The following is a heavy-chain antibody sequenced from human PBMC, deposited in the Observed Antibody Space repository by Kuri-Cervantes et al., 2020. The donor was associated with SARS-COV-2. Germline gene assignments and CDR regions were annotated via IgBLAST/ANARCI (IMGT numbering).Heavy chain of an antibody. V-gene: IGHV1-69*13. D-gene: IGHD2-15*01. Sequence: SVKVSCKASGYTFTSYDISWVRQAPGQGLEWMGGIIPIFGTANYAQKFQGRVTITADESTSTAYMELSSLRSEDTAVYYCARDRVVPGDYYYYGMDVWGQGTTVTVSS. CDR2: IIPIFGTA. J-gene: IGHJ6*02. CDR1: GYTFTSYD. CDR3: ARDRVVPGDYYYYGMDV.